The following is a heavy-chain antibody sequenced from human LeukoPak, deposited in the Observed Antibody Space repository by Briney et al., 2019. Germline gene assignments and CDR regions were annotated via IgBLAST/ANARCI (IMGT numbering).Heavy chain of an antibody. CDR2: ISSSSSYI. V-gene: IGHV3-21*01. D-gene: IGHD3-9*01. J-gene: IGHJ3*02. CDR1: GFTFSSYS. Sequence: GGSLRLSCAASGFTFSSYSMNWVRQAPGKGLERVLSISSSSSYIYYADSVKGRFTISRDNAKNSLYLQMNSLRAEDTAVYYCAGGDYDILTGYYRDAFDIWGQGTMVTVSS. CDR3: AGGDYDILTGYYRDAFDI.